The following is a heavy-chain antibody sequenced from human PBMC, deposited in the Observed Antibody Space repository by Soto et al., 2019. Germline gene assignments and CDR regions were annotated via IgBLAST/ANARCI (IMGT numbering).Heavy chain of an antibody. D-gene: IGHD5-12*01. CDR2: IYSGGST. Sequence: EVQVVESGGGLIKPGGSLRLSCEVSGFSVTANYMSWVRQAPEKGLEWVSVIYSGGSTYYVDSVKGRFSNSRDISKNTLYLQMNSLRAEDTAVYYCHGSAYWGQASIVTVSS. J-gene: IGHJ4*02. CDR1: GFSVTANY. V-gene: IGHV3-53*01. CDR3: HGSAY.